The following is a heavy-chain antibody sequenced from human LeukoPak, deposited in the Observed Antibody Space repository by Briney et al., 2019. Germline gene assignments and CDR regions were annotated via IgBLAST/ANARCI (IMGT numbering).Heavy chain of an antibody. V-gene: IGHV4-34*01. CDR1: GGSFSGYY. J-gene: IGHJ6*03. CDR3: ARGYYYYYYMDV. Sequence: SETLSLTCAVYGGSFSGYYWSWIRQPPGKGLEWIGEINHSGSTNYNPSLKSRVTISVDTSKNQFSLKLSSVTAADTAVYYCARGYYYYYYMDVWGKGTTVTVSS. CDR2: INHSGST.